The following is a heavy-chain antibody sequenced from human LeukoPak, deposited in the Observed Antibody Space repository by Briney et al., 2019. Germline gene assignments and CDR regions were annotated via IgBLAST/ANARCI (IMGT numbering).Heavy chain of an antibody. D-gene: IGHD1-26*01. CDR2: ISYDGSNK. V-gene: IGHV3-30-3*01. Sequence: PGRSLRLSWAAAGFTLSSYAMHWVRQAPGKGREWVAVISYDGSNKYYADSVKGRFTISRDNSKNTLYLQMNSLRAEDTAVYYCARGGGATINWFDYWGQGTLVTVSS. CDR1: GFTLSSYA. J-gene: IGHJ4*02. CDR3: ARGGGATINWFDY.